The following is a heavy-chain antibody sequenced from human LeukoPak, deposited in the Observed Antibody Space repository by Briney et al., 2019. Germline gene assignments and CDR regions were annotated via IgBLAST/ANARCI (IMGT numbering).Heavy chain of an antibody. Sequence: GSSVTVSCKASGGTFSSYAISWVRQAPGQGLERMGGIIPIFGTANYAQKFQGRVTITTDESTSTAYMELSSLRSEDTAVYYCPRAAGTVTKFDPWGQGTLVTVSS. V-gene: IGHV1-69*05. CDR3: PRAAGTVTKFDP. J-gene: IGHJ5*02. CDR1: GGTFSSYA. CDR2: IIPIFGTA. D-gene: IGHD4-11*01.